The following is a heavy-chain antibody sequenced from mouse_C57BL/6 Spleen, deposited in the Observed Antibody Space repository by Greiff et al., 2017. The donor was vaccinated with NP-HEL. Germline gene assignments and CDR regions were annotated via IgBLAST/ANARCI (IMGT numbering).Heavy chain of an antibody. CDR1: GYAFSSSW. CDR2: IYPGDGDT. CDR3: ARGYYGSSHWYFDV. V-gene: IGHV1-82*01. Sequence: QVQLKESGPELVKPGASVKIPCKASGYAFSSSWMNWVKQRPGKGLEWIGRIYPGDGDTNYNGKFKGKATLTADKSSSTAYMQLSSLTSEDSAVYFCARGYYGSSHWYFDVWGTGTTVTVSS. D-gene: IGHD1-1*01. J-gene: IGHJ1*03.